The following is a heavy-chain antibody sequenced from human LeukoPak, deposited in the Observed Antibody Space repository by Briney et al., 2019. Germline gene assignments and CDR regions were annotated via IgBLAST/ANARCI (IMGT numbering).Heavy chain of an antibody. V-gene: IGHV3-23*01. CDR3: AKDRLPLSSAYYYLPFDY. CDR2: ISSSGGST. Sequence: GGSLRLSCAASRFTFSSYGMSWVRLAPGKGLEWVSGISSSGGSTYYADSVKGRFTISRDNSKNTLYLQMNSLRAEDTAVYYCAKDRLPLSSAYYYLPFDYWGQGTLVTVSS. J-gene: IGHJ4*02. CDR1: RFTFSSYG. D-gene: IGHD3-22*01.